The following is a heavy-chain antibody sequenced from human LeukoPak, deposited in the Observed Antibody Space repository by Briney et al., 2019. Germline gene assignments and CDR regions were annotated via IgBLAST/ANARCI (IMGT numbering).Heavy chain of an antibody. Sequence: PSETLSLTCTVSVGSISIYWWSRIRHPPGKGLEWIGYVFDSGGTNYNPSLKSRVTISVDTSKKQFSLKLSSVTAADTAVYYCARGYSSSWNYFDYWGQGTLVTVSS. D-gene: IGHD6-13*01. J-gene: IGHJ4*02. CDR1: VGSISIYW. CDR3: ARGYSSSWNYFDY. V-gene: IGHV4-59*01. CDR2: VFDSGGT.